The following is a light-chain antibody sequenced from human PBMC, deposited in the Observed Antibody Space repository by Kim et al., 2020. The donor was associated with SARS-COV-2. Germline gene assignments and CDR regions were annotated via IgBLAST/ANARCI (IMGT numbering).Light chain of an antibody. CDR1: QSISSW. J-gene: IGKJ1*01. CDR3: HQYSGSVAT. Sequence: DIQMTQSPSTLSASVGDRVTITCRASQSISSWLAWYQQKAGKAPKLLVYKASTLEGGVPSRFSGSGSGTEFTLTISSLQPDDFATYYCHQYSGSVATFGQGTNVDIK. CDR2: KAS. V-gene: IGKV1-5*03.